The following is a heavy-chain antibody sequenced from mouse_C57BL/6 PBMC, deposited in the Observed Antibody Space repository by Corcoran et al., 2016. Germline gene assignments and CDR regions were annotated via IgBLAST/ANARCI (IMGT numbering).Heavy chain of an antibody. CDR3: ARSAYSNYWAWFAY. CDR1: GYTFTDYY. CDR2: IYPGSGNT. J-gene: IGHJ3*01. V-gene: IGHV1-76*01. Sequence: QVQLKQSGAELVRPGASVKLSCKASGYTFTDYYINWVKQRPGQGLEWIARIYPGSGNTYYNEKFKGKATLTAEKSSSTAYMQLSSLTSEDSAVYFCARSAYSNYWAWFAYWGQGTLVTVSA. D-gene: IGHD2-5*01.